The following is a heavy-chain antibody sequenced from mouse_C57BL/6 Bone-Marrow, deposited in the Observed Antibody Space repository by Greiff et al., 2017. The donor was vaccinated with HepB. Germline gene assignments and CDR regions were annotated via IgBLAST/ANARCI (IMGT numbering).Heavy chain of an antibody. Sequence: VQLQQSGAELVRPGASVKLSCTASGFNIKDDYMHWVKQRPEQGLEWIGWIDPENGDTEYASKFQGKATITADTSSNTAYLQLSSLTSEDTAVYYCTKGGYYGSGLYFDYWGQGTTLTVSS. D-gene: IGHD1-1*01. CDR1: GFNIKDDY. CDR2: IDPENGDT. CDR3: TKGGYYGSGLYFDY. J-gene: IGHJ2*01. V-gene: IGHV14-4*01.